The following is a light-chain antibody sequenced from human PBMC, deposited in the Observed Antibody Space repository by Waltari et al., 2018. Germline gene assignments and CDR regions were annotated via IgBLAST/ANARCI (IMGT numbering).Light chain of an antibody. CDR3: QQGNSFPPT. J-gene: IGKJ1*01. V-gene: IGKV1-12*01. CDR2: AAA. Sequence: DIQMTQSPSSVSASVGDRVTITCRASQGINNWLAWYQQQPGNAPKLLIYAAAILQTGVPSRFSGSGSGTDFTLTVNNLQPEDFATYFCQQGNSFPPTFGQGTKVEVK. CDR1: QGINNW.